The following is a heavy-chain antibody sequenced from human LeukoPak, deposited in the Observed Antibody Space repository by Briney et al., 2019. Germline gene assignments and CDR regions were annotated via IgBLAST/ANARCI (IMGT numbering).Heavy chain of an antibody. CDR3: ARGRRNYYDSTDLRY. J-gene: IGHJ4*02. V-gene: IGHV4-34*01. CDR2: INHSGST. D-gene: IGHD3-22*01. Sequence: KPSETLSLTCAVYGGSFSGYYWSWIRQPPGKGLEGIGEINHSGSTNYNPSLKSRVTISVDTSMNQFSLKLSSVTAADTAVYYCARGRRNYYDSTDLRYWGQGTLVTVSS. CDR1: GGSFSGYY.